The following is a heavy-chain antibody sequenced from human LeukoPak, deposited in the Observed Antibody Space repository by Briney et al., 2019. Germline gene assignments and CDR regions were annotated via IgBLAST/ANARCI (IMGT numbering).Heavy chain of an antibody. CDR3: AKDRCSNGIGCYYYYMDV. J-gene: IGHJ6*03. Sequence: PGGSLRLSCAASKFTFSTFSMSWVRQAPGKGLEWVSSISGSGGYTYYADSVKGRFTISRDNSKNTLYLQMNSLRAEDAAVYYCAKDRCSNGIGCYYYYMDVWGKGTTVTISS. CDR2: ISGSGGYT. V-gene: IGHV3-23*01. D-gene: IGHD2-8*01. CDR1: KFTFSTFS.